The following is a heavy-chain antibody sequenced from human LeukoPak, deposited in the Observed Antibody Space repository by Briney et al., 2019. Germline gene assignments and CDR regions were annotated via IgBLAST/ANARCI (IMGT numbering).Heavy chain of an antibody. CDR2: IIPIFGIA. V-gene: IGHV1-69*10. CDR3: ARDRGHAYDSSGYFDY. D-gene: IGHD3-22*01. CDR1: GGTFISYA. J-gene: IGHJ4*02. Sequence: SVKVSCKASGGTFISYAMSWVRQAPGQGLEWMGGIIPIFGIANYAQKFQGRVTITADKSTSTAYMELSSLRSEDTAVYYCARDRGHAYDSSGYFDYWGQGTLVTVSS.